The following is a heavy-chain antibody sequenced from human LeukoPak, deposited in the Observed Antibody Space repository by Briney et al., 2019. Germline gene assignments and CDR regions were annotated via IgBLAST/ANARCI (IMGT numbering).Heavy chain of an antibody. D-gene: IGHD6-13*01. Sequence: GGSLRLSCAASGLTVSSNYMSWVRQAPGKGLEWVSVIYSGGSTYYADSVKGRFTISRDNSKNTLYLQMNSLRAKDTAVYYCARLGGGHSSSWYDAFDIWGQGTMVTVSS. CDR1: GLTVSSNY. CDR2: IYSGGST. CDR3: ARLGGGHSSSWYDAFDI. V-gene: IGHV3-53*01. J-gene: IGHJ3*02.